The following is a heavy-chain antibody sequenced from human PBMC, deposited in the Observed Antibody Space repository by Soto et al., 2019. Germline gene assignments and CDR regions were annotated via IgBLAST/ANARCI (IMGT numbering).Heavy chain of an antibody. D-gene: IGHD3-22*01. J-gene: IGHJ6*02. CDR2: IYSGGST. CDR3: ASAMIVVVNCMDV. CDR1: GFTVSSNY. Sequence: GSLRLSCAAFGFTVSSNYMSWVRQAPGKGLEWVSVIYSGGSTYYADSVKGRFTISRDNSKNTLYLQMNSLRAADTAVYYCASAMIVVVNCMDVWGQGTTVTVSS. V-gene: IGHV3-53*01.